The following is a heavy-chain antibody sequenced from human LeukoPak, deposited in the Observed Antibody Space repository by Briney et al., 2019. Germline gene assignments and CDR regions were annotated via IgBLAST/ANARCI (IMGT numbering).Heavy chain of an antibody. CDR2: IYYSGST. D-gene: IGHD6-13*01. Sequence: PSETLSLTCTVSGGSISSYYWSWIRQPPGKGLEWIGYIYYSGSTNYNPSLKSRATISVDTSKNQFSLKLSSVTAADTAVYYCARGYSSSWLWYFDLWGRGTLVTVSS. CDR3: ARGYSSSWLWYFDL. V-gene: IGHV4-59*01. CDR1: GGSISSYY. J-gene: IGHJ2*01.